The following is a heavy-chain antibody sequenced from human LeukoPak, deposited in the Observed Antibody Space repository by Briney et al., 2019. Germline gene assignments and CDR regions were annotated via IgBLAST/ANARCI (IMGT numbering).Heavy chain of an antibody. CDR1: GYTFTDYY. D-gene: IGHD3-16*01. CDR3: AESFYTGIDY. Sequence: ASVKISCKASGYTFTDYYIHWARQAPGQGLEWMGWIHPNSGNTKYVQKLQGRVTMTTDTSTSTAYMELRSLRSDDTAVYYCAESFYTGIDYWGQGTLVTVSS. CDR2: IHPNSGNT. V-gene: IGHV1-18*04. J-gene: IGHJ4*02.